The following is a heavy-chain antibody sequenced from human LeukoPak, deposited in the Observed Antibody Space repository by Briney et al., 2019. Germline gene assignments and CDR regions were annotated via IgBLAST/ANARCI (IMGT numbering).Heavy chain of an antibody. CDR1: GFTFSSYS. CDR3: AKAPWLRPGTLDY. V-gene: IGHV3-30*18. CDR2: ISYDGSNK. J-gene: IGHJ4*02. Sequence: GGSLRLSCAASGFTFSSYSMNWVRQAPGKGLEWVAVISYDGSNKYYADSVKGRFTISRDNSKNTLYLQMNSLRAEDTAVYYCAKAPWLRPGTLDYWGQGTLVTVSS. D-gene: IGHD5-12*01.